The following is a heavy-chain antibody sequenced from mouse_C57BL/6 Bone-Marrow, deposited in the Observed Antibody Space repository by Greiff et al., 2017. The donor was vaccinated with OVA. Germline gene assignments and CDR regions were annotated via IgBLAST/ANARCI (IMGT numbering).Heavy chain of an antibody. CDR1: GYTLTSYG. D-gene: IGHD4-1*01. V-gene: IGHV1-81*01. Sequence: VKLVESGAELARPGASVKLSCKASGYTLTSYGISWVKQRTGQGLEWIGEIYPRSGNTYYNDKFKGKATLTADKSSSTAYMELRSLTSEDSAVYFCALTQYFDVWGTGTTVTVSS. CDR2: IYPRSGNT. J-gene: IGHJ1*03. CDR3: ALTQYFDV.